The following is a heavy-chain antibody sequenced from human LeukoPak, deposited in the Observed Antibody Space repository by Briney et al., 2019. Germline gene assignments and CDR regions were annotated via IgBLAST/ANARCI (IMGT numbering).Heavy chain of an antibody. J-gene: IGHJ4*02. CDR1: GFTFTTYA. D-gene: IGHD3/OR15-3a*01. CDR3: AKDYDFQGLFEY. V-gene: IGHV3-23*01. CDR2: ISGRGDNT. Sequence: PGGSLRLSCAASGFTFTTYALSWVRQAPGKGLEWVSAISGRGDNTYYADSVKGRFTISRDNSKNTLFLQMNSLRAEDTAVYYCAKDYDFQGLFEYWGQGTLVTVSS.